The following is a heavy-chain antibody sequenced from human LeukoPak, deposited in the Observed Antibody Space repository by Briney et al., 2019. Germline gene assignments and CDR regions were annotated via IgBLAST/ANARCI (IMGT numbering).Heavy chain of an antibody. CDR3: ARGRGYCSGGTCFNWFDP. CDR2: INHSGST. CDR1: GGTFSGYY. D-gene: IGHD2-15*01. Sequence: SETLSLTCAVYGGTFSGYYWSWLRQPPGKGLEWIGEINHSGSTNYNPSLKSRVTISVDTSKNQFSLKLSSVTAADTAVYYCARGRGYCSGGTCFNWFDPWGQGTLVTVSS. V-gene: IGHV4-34*01. J-gene: IGHJ5*02.